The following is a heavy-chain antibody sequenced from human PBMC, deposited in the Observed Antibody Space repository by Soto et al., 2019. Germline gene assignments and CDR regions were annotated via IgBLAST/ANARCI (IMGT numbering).Heavy chain of an antibody. D-gene: IGHD3-22*01. CDR1: GFTLRSYW. CDR3: ARDPGTGYYDSSGYYYD. CDR2: INSDGSST. Sequence: EVQLVESGGGLVQPGGSLRLSCAASGFTLRSYWMHWVRQAPGKGLVWVSRINSDGSSTSYADSVKGRFTNTRDNAKNTLYLQMNSLRAEDTAVYYCARDPGTGYYDSSGYYYDWGQGTLVTFSS. J-gene: IGHJ4*02. V-gene: IGHV3-74*01.